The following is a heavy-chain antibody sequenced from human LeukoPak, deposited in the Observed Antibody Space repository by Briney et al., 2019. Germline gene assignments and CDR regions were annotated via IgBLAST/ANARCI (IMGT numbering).Heavy chain of an antibody. Sequence: PPETLSLTCTVSGGSISSYYWSWIRQPPGKGLEWIGYIYYSGSTNYNPSLKSRVTISVDTSKNQFSLKLSSVTAADTAVYYCARYTATVAGRGRFDIWGQGTMVTVSS. CDR3: ARYTATVAGRGRFDI. J-gene: IGHJ3*02. CDR1: GGSISSYY. CDR2: IYYSGST. D-gene: IGHD4-23*01. V-gene: IGHV4-59*08.